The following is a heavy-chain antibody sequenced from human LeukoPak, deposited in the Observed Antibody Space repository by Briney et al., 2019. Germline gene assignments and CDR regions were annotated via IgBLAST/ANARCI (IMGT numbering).Heavy chain of an antibody. CDR3: ARGRYCGADICSGGDAFDI. CDR2: IYTRGST. CDR1: GGSINNYY. V-gene: IGHV4-4*07. J-gene: IGHJ3*02. Sequence: RPSETLSLTCTVSGGSINNYYWSWIRQPAGKGLEWIGRIYTRGSTNYNPSLKSRVTMSVDTSKNQFSLKLSSVTAADTAVYYCARGRYCGADICSGGDAFDIWGQGTMVPVSS. D-gene: IGHD2-21*02.